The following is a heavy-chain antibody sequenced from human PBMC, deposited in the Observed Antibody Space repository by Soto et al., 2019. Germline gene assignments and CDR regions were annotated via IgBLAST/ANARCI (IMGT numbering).Heavy chain of an antibody. V-gene: IGHV4-59*08. Sequence: SETLSLTCTVSGGSISSYYWSWIRQPPGKGLEWIGYIFYSGSSNYNPSLESRITMSVDTSKNQFSLKVNSVTAADTALYYCARHYATGNNWNYFDSWGQGTQVTVSS. CDR2: IFYSGSS. J-gene: IGHJ4*02. CDR1: GGSISSYY. CDR3: ARHYATGNNWNYFDS. D-gene: IGHD1-1*01.